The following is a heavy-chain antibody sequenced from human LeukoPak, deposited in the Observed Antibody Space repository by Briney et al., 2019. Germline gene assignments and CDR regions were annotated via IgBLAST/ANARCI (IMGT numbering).Heavy chain of an antibody. V-gene: IGHV3-30*18. J-gene: IGHJ4*02. CDR1: GFTFSDYG. Sequence: PGGSLRLSCAASGFTFSDYGMHWVRQAPGKGLEWVAVIANDGRDKKYADSVRGRFTISRDNSKNTVYLQMNSLRAEDTAVFYCAKDMKIKAAGYYFDYWGQGTLVAVSS. CDR2: IANDGRDK. CDR3: AKDMKIKAAGYYFDY. D-gene: IGHD6-13*01.